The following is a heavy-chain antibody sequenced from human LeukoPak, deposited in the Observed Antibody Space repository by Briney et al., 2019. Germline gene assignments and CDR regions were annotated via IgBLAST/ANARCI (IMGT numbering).Heavy chain of an antibody. D-gene: IGHD5-12*01. V-gene: IGHV1-2*02. CDR2: INPNSGGT. J-gene: IGHJ4*02. CDR3: ASIRGYSGYDTDY. Sequence: ASVKVSCKASGYTFTGYYMHWVRQAPGQGLEWMGWINPNSGGTNYAQKFQGRVTMTRDTPISTAYMELSRLRSDDTAVYYCASIRGYSGYDTDYWGQGTLVTVSS. CDR1: GYTFTGYY.